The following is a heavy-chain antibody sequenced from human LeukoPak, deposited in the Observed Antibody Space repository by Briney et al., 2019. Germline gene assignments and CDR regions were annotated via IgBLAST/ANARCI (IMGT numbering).Heavy chain of an antibody. CDR2: IWYDGGNK. Sequence: GGSLRLSCAASGFTFSNYGMHWVRQAPGKGLEWVAVIWYDGGNKYYADSVKGRFTISRDNSKNTLYLQMNSLRAEDMAVYYCAKDRVSGGDRGSDYWGQGTLVTVSS. V-gene: IGHV3-30*02. CDR3: AKDRVSGGDRGSDY. D-gene: IGHD4-17*01. CDR1: GFTFSNYG. J-gene: IGHJ4*02.